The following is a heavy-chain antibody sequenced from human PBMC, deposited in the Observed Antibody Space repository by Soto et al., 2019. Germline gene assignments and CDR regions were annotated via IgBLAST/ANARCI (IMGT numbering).Heavy chain of an antibody. CDR1: GFTFSSYG. J-gene: IGHJ4*02. CDR2: ISSDGSHA. CDR3: AKPTLVRGDPPDH. V-gene: IGHV3-30*18. D-gene: IGHD3-10*01. Sequence: QVQLVESGGGVVQPGRSLRLSCAASGFTFSSYGMHWVRQAPGKGLDWVAVISSDGSHAYYADSVKGRFTISRDNSRNNLYLQMNNLRADASAMYYCAKPTLVRGDPPDHWGQGTLVTVSS.